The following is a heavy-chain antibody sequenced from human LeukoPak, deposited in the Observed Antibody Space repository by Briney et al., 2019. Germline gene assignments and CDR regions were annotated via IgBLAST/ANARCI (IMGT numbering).Heavy chain of an antibody. Sequence: SETLSLTCAVYGGSFSGYYWSWIRQPPGKGLEWIGEINHSGSTNYNPSPKSRVTISVDTSKNQFSLKLSSVTAADTAVYYCARGYYYGSGSFPAYYYYYGMDVWGQGTTVTVSS. J-gene: IGHJ6*02. CDR3: ARGYYYGSGSFPAYYYYYGMDV. CDR1: GGSFSGYY. CDR2: INHSGST. V-gene: IGHV4-34*01. D-gene: IGHD3-10*01.